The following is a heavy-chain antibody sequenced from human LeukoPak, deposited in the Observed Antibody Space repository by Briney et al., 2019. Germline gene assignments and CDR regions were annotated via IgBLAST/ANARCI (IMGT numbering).Heavy chain of an antibody. V-gene: IGHV3-15*01. CDR1: GFTFSNAW. J-gene: IGHJ4*02. CDR3: TTGSEAAAAFDY. Sequence: GGSLRLSCAASGFTFSNAWMSWVRQAPGKGLEWVGRIKSKTDGGTTDYAAPVKGRFTISRDDSKNTLYLQMNSLKTEDTAVYYCTTGSEAAAAFDYWGQGTLVTVSS. D-gene: IGHD6-13*01. CDR2: IKSKTDGGTT.